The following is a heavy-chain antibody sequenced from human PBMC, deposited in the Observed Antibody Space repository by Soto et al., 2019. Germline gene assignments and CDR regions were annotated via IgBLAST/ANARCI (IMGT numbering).Heavy chain of an antibody. D-gene: IGHD1-26*01. Sequence: EVQLLESGGGLVQPGGSLRLSCAASGFTFSSFAMTWVRQAPGKGLEWVSTISGSGVGTYYADSVQGRFTISRDSSKNTLYLQMNSLRAEDTAVYYCAKRRELPYFDYWGQGTLVTVFS. V-gene: IGHV3-23*01. CDR1: GFTFSSFA. CDR3: AKRRELPYFDY. J-gene: IGHJ4*02. CDR2: ISGSGVGT.